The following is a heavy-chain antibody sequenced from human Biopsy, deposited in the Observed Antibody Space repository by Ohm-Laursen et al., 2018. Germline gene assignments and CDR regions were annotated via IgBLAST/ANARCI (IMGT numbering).Heavy chain of an antibody. Sequence: SLRLSCSASGFTFNSYWMHWVRQAPGRGLEWVSYISGGGTIYYGDSMKGRVTISRDNAKNSLYLQMHSLRAEDTAVYYCARDTRWSPYSMDVWGQGTTVTVS. CDR2: ISGGGTI. CDR1: GFTFNSYW. V-gene: IGHV3-48*03. D-gene: IGHD4-23*01. CDR3: ARDTRWSPYSMDV. J-gene: IGHJ6*02.